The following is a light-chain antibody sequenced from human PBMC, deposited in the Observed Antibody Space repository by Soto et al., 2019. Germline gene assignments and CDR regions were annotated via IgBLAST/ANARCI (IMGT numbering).Light chain of an antibody. CDR1: QSVLKNY. CDR3: QQYGSSPST. Sequence: EIVLTKSPGTLSLSPGERATLSCRASQSVLKNYLAWYQQKPGQAPRLLIYGASTRAAGISDRFSGSGSGTEFTLTVNRLEPADFAVYYCQQYGSSPSTFGGGTKVEIK. CDR2: GAS. V-gene: IGKV3-20*01. J-gene: IGKJ4*01.